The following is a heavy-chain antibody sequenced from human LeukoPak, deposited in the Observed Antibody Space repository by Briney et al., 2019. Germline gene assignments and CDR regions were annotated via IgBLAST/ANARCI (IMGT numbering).Heavy chain of an antibody. Sequence: PGESLKISCKGSGYSFTSYWIGWVRQMPGKGLEWMGIIYPGDSDTRYSPSFQGQVTISADKSISTAYLQWSSLKASDIAMYYCARTYCSGGSCYSGIDYWGQGTLVTVSS. CDR1: GYSFTSYW. D-gene: IGHD2-15*01. J-gene: IGHJ4*02. CDR3: ARTYCSGGSCYSGIDY. CDR2: IYPGDSDT. V-gene: IGHV5-51*01.